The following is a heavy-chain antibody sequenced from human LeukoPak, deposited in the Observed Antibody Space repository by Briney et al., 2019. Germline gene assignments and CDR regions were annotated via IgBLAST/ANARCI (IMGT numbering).Heavy chain of an antibody. D-gene: IGHD3-10*01. CDR2: MNPKSGNT. CDR1: GYTFTTYD. CDR3: ARNLASSSRGMDV. Sequence: GASVKVSCKASGYTFTTYDISWVRQAPGQGLEWMGWMNPKSGNTGYAQKFQGRVTMTRNTSINTAYMELSSLTSEDTAVYYCARNLASSSRGMDVWGQGTTVIVSS. J-gene: IGHJ6*02. V-gene: IGHV1-8*01.